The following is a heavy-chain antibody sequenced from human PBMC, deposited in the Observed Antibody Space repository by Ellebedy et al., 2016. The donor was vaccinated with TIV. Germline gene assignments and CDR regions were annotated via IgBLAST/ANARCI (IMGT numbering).Heavy chain of an antibody. D-gene: IGHD6-13*01. J-gene: IGHJ2*01. V-gene: IGHV3-21*04. CDR3: ARGGVRAAIRYFDL. CDR1: GFTFSSYT. CDR2: ISGSSVYI. Sequence: GGSLRLSCAASGFTFSSYTMNWVRQAPGKGLEWVSSISGSSVYIYYADSVKGRFTISRDNAKNSLYLQVNSLRAEDTAVYYCARGGVRAAIRYFDLWGRGTLVTVSS.